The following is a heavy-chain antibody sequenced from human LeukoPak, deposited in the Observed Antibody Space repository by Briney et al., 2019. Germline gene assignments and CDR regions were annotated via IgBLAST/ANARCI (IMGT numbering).Heavy chain of an antibody. V-gene: IGHV4-59*08. J-gene: IGHJ4*02. CDR2: IYYSGST. CDR3: ARWGEGYDY. Sequence: SKTLSLTCTVSGGSISSYYWSWIRQPPGKGLEWIGYIYYSGSTNYNPSLKSRVTISVDTSKNQFSLKLSSVTAADTAVYYCARWGEGYDYWGQGTLVTVSS. D-gene: IGHD2-15*01. CDR1: GGSISSYY.